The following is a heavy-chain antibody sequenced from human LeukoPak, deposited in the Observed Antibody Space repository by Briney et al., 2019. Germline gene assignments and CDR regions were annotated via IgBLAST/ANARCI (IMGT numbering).Heavy chain of an antibody. J-gene: IGHJ5*02. Sequence: SETLSLTCTVSGDSISTYYWSWIRQPPGKGLEWIGCICNSGGTNYNPSLKSRVTISVDTSKNQFSLNLSSVTAADTAVYYCAKTGRPNNSGWYRWFDPWGQGTLVTVSS. D-gene: IGHD6-19*01. CDR2: ICNSGGT. V-gene: IGHV4-4*09. CDR3: AKTGRPNNSGWYRWFDP. CDR1: GDSISTYY.